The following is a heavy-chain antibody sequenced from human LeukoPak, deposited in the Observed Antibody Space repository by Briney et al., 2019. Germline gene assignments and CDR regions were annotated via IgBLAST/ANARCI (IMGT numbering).Heavy chain of an antibody. CDR2: INHSGST. V-gene: IGHV4-34*01. CDR3: ARDIRGVSY. Sequence: SETLSLTWAVYGGSFSGYYWSWIRQPPGKGLEWIGEINHSGSTNYNPSLKSRVTISVDTSKNQFSLKLSSVTAADTAVYYCARDIRGVSYWGQGTLVTVSS. D-gene: IGHD1-26*01. J-gene: IGHJ4*02. CDR1: GGSFSGYY.